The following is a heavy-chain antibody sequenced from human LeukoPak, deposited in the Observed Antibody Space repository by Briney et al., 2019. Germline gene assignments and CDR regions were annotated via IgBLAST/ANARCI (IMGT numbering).Heavy chain of an antibody. D-gene: IGHD4-23*01. CDR1: GGSISSGGYS. CDR2: IYHSGST. J-gene: IGHJ4*02. Sequence: SQTLSLTCAVSGGSISSGGYSWSWIRQPPGKGLEWIGYIYHSGSTYYNPSLKSRVTISVDRSKNQFSLKLSSVTAEDTAVYYCAKALYGGHDYWGRGTLVTVSS. V-gene: IGHV4-30-2*01. CDR3: AKALYGGHDY.